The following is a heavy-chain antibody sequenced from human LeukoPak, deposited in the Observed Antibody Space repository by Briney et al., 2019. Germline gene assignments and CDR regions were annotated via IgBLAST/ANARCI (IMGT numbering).Heavy chain of an antibody. CDR1: GYKFTGYY. CDR3: ARDFSSIITTRHDY. V-gene: IGHV1-2*02. CDR2: INPNTGGT. Sequence: GASVKVSCKASGYKFTGYYIHWVRQAPGQGLEWMGWINPNTGGTDFADNFQGRVTMTRDTSVSTVYMEVSGLRLDDSGIYYCARDFSSIITTRHDYWGQGTQVTVSS. J-gene: IGHJ4*02. D-gene: IGHD4-11*01.